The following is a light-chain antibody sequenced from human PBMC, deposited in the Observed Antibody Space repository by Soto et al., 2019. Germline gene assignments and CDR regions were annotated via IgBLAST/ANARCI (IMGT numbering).Light chain of an antibody. J-gene: IGKJ3*01. Sequence: IQLTQSPSSLSAFVGDRVTITCRASQAITRSLAWYQQKPGEAPKLLIYAASILQSGVPSRFSGSGSGTDFTLSITRLQPEDFATYHCQQANSFPFTFGPGTKV. CDR3: QQANSFPFT. CDR2: AAS. V-gene: IGKV1-12*01. CDR1: QAITRS.